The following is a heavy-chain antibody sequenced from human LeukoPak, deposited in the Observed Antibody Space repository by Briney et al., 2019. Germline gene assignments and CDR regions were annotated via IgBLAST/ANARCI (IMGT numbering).Heavy chain of an antibody. CDR2: ISYDGSNK. CDR1: GFTFSSYA. V-gene: IGHV3-30-3*01. J-gene: IGHJ3*01. Sequence: GGSLRLSCAASGFTFSSYAMHWVRQAPGKGLEWVAVISYDGSNKYYADSVKGRFTISRDNAKNTLDLQMSSLRAEDTAVYYCARFVRGTDAFDVWGQGTMVTVSS. D-gene: IGHD3-10*01. CDR3: ARFVRGTDAFDV.